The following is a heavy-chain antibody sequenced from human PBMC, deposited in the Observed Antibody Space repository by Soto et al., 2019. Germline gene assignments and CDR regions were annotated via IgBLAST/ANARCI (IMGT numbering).Heavy chain of an antibody. CDR2: INHGGST. Sequence: GSLRLSCAASGFPFSSYWMHWVRQAPGKGLEWLGKINHGGSTNYNPSLKSRVIISLDTSKNQFSLKLSSVTAADTAVSYCERVGWQTVGYFDYWGQGTLVTVSS. CDR3: ERVGWQTVGYFDY. J-gene: IGHJ4*02. V-gene: IGHV4-34*01. CDR1: GFPFSSYW.